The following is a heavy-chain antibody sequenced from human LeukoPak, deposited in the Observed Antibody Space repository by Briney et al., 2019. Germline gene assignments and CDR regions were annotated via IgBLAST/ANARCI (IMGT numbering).Heavy chain of an antibody. CDR2: IYSGGDT. Sequence: GGSLRLSCAASGFTVSSNYMNWVRQAPGKGLEWVSIIYSGGDTDYADSVRGRFTISRDNSKNTVHLQMNSLRAEDTAVYYCARDKPGGSGSLDYWGQGTLVTVPS. CDR3: ARDKPGGSGSLDY. J-gene: IGHJ4*02. CDR1: GFTVSSNY. V-gene: IGHV3-53*01. D-gene: IGHD3-10*01.